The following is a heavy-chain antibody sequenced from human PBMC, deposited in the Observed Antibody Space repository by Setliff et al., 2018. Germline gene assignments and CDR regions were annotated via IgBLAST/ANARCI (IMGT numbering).Heavy chain of an antibody. Sequence: PSETLSLTCTVSGGSISSHYWSWIRQPPGKGLEWIGSIYYSGSTNYNPSLKSRVTISVDTSKNQFSLKLSSVTAADTAVYYCASYYDSSPRTDYLDYWGQGTLVTVSS. CDR3: ASYYDSSPRTDYLDY. J-gene: IGHJ4*02. V-gene: IGHV4-59*11. CDR2: IYYSGST. CDR1: GGSISSHY. D-gene: IGHD3-22*01.